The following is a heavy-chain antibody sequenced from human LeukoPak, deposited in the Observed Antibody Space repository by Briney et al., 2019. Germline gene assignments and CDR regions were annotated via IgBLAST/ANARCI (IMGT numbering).Heavy chain of an antibody. D-gene: IGHD4-17*01. Sequence: GGSLRLSCAASRFTFSRYSFDWVRQAPGKGLEWVSYISSSSSTISYADSVKGRFTISRDNAKNSLYLQMNSLRDEDTAVYYCARDGYGDYLFDYWGQGTLVTVSS. CDR2: ISSSSSTI. V-gene: IGHV3-48*02. J-gene: IGHJ4*02. CDR3: ARDGYGDYLFDY. CDR1: RFTFSRYS.